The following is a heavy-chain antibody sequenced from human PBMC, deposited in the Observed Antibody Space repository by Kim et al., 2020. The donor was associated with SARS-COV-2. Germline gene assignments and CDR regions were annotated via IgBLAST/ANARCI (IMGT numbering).Heavy chain of an antibody. J-gene: IGHJ6*02. Sequence: NPSLKSRVTISVDTSKNQFSLKLSSVTAADTAVYYCARGLPLSYYYYGMDVWGQGTTVTVSS. D-gene: IGHD3-10*01. CDR3: ARGLPLSYYYYGMDV. V-gene: IGHV4-34*01.